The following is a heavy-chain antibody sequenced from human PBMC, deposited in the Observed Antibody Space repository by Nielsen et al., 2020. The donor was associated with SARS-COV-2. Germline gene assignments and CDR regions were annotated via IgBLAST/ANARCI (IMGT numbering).Heavy chain of an antibody. J-gene: IGHJ6*02. Sequence: ASVKVSCKASGYTFTSYDINWVRQATGQGLEWMGWMNPNSGNTGYAQKFQGRVTMTRNTSISTAYMELSSLRSEDTAVYYCARMESSGWNENYYYYGMDVWGQGTTVTVSS. CDR3: ARMESSGWNENYYYYGMDV. CDR1: GYTFTSYD. D-gene: IGHD1-1*01. CDR2: MNPNSGNT. V-gene: IGHV1-8*01.